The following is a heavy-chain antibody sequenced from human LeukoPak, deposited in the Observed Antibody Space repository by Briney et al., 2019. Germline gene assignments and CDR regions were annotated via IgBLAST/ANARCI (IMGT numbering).Heavy chain of an antibody. CDR1: GFTFSTYY. CDR2: ITGSSSYI. D-gene: IGHD6-6*01. Sequence: GGSLRLSCAASGFTFSTYYMNWVRQAPGKGLEWVSFITGSSSYIYYTDSVKGRFTISRDNAKNSLFPQMKSLRDEDTAVYYCASGFSSSPYFDYWGQGTLVTVSS. CDR3: ASGFSSSPYFDY. V-gene: IGHV3-21*01. J-gene: IGHJ4*02.